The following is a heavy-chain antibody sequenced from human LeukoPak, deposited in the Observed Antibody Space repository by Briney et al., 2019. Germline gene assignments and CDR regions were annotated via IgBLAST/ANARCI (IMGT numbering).Heavy chain of an antibody. D-gene: IGHD2/OR15-2a*01. CDR2: IIPIFGTA. J-gene: IGHJ4*02. CDR3: ASSKETTYYYFDY. V-gene: IGHV1-69*01. CDR1: GGTFSSYA. Sequence: SVKVSCKASGGTFSSYAISWVRQAPGQGLEWMGGIIPIFGTANYAQKFQGRATITADESTSTAYMELSSLRSEDTAVYYCASSKETTYYYFDYWGQGTLVTVSS.